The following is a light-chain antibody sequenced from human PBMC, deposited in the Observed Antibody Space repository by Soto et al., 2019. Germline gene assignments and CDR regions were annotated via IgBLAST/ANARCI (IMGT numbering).Light chain of an antibody. Sequence: DFQMTQSPSSLSASVGDRVTITCRASEDIYNYLAWYQQKPGKVPQLLIYAASTLQSGVPSRVSGSGSGTYFTLTISGLQPEDVATYYCQKYQNAPRTFGQGTKVEIK. CDR3: QKYQNAPRT. V-gene: IGKV1-27*01. J-gene: IGKJ1*01. CDR1: EDIYNY. CDR2: AAS.